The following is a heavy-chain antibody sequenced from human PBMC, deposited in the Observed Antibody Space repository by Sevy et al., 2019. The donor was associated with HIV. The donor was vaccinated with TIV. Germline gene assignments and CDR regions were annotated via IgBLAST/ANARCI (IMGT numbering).Heavy chain of an antibody. Sequence: GGSLRLSCTASGFTFSTYEMNRVRQAPGKGLEWVSYISNSGNNIYYSDSVKGRFTIYRDNAKNSLYLQMNSLRAADKAVDYCARDLPPSATTVAHFDYRGRGTLVTVSS. V-gene: IGHV3-48*03. CDR3: ARDLPPSATTVAHFDY. D-gene: IGHD4-17*01. CDR1: GFTFSTYE. CDR2: ISNSGNNI. J-gene: IGHJ4*02.